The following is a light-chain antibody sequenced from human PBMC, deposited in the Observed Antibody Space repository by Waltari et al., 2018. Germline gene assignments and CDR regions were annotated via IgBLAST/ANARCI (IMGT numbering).Light chain of an antibody. V-gene: IGLV2-23*01. CDR1: SSAVGRYRF. CDR2: GGS. Sequence: QSALTQPASVSGSPGQSITISCTANSSAVGRYRFVSWYHQHPGKAPKLMIYGGSQRPSGISNRFSGSKSGNTASLTISGLRAEDEADYYCCSYAGSSPHVVFGGGTKLTVL. J-gene: IGLJ2*01. CDR3: CSYAGSSPHVV.